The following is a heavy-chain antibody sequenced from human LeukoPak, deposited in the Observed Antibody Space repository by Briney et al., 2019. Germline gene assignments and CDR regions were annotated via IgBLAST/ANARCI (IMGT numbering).Heavy chain of an antibody. D-gene: IGHD3-3*01. CDR1: GFTFSSYW. J-gene: IGHJ4*02. Sequence: GGSLRLSCAASGFTFSSYWMHWVRQAPGKGLVWVSRINSDGSSTSYADSVKGRFTISRDNSKSTLYLQMNSLRAEDTAVYYCANYDFWSGYYPQDYWGQGTLVTVSS. CDR3: ANYDFWSGYYPQDY. CDR2: INSDGSST. V-gene: IGHV3-74*01.